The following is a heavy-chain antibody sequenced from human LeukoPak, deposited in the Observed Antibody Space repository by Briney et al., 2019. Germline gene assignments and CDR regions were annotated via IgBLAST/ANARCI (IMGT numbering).Heavy chain of an antibody. CDR1: GGSISSSSYY. J-gene: IGHJ3*02. Sequence: PSETLSLTCTVSGGSISSSSYYWGWIRQPPGKGLEWIGNIYYSGSTYYNPSLKSRVTISVDTSKNQFSLKLSSVTAADTAVYYCAGSTVVTGPRDDAFDIWGQGTMVTVSS. D-gene: IGHD4-23*01. CDR3: AGSTVVTGPRDDAFDI. CDR2: IYYSGST. V-gene: IGHV4-39*07.